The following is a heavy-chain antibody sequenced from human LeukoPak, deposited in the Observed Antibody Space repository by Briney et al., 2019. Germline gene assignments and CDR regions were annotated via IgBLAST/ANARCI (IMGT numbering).Heavy chain of an antibody. D-gene: IGHD3-22*01. CDR3: ARQPSYYYDSSVNWFDP. CDR2: IYYSGST. CDR1: GGSISSYY. Sequence: SETLSLTCTVSGGSISSYYWSWIRQPPGKGREWIGYIYYSGSTNYNPSLKSRVTISVDTSKNQFSLKLSSVTAADTAVYYCARQPSYYYDSSVNWFDPWGQGTLVTVSS. J-gene: IGHJ5*02. V-gene: IGHV4-59*01.